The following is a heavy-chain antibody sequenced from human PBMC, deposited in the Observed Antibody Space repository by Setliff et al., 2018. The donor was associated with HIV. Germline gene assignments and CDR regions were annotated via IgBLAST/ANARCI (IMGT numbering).Heavy chain of an antibody. Sequence: SETLSLTCIVSGGSISNYYWGWIRQSPGKGLEWIGFIHHSGNTNYNPPLASRVTISLDTANNHFSLNLRSATAADTAVYYCSRQPLDGFRYKYYYMDVWGKGTTVTVSS. D-gene: IGHD6-13*01. J-gene: IGHJ6*03. V-gene: IGHV4-59*01. CDR1: GGSISNYY. CDR2: IHHSGNT. CDR3: SRQPLDGFRYKYYYMDV.